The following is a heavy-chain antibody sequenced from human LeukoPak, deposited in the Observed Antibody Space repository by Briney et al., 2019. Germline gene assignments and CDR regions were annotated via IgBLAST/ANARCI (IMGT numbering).Heavy chain of an antibody. Sequence: GGSLRLSCAASGFTFSTYWMSWVRRAPGKGLEWVANIRKDGSVKHYVDSVKGRFTISRDNAKNSLYLQMNSLRAEDTAVYYCARETVTFDYWGQGTLVTVSS. D-gene: IGHD5-18*01. CDR3: ARETVTFDY. CDR2: IRKDGSVK. V-gene: IGHV3-7*01. CDR1: GFTFSTYW. J-gene: IGHJ4*02.